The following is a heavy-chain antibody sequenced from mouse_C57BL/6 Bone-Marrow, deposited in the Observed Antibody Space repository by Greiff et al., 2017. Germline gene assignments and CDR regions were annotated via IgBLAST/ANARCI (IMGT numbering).Heavy chain of an antibody. D-gene: IGHD4-1*02. CDR3: ARDPTGTGFDY. CDR2: ISDGGSYT. J-gene: IGHJ2*01. Sequence: EVQRVESGGGLVKPGGSLKLSCAASGFTFSSYAMSWVRQTPEKRLEWVATISDGGSYTYYPDNVKGRFTISRDNAKNNLYLQMSHLKSEDTAMYYCARDPTGTGFDYWGQGTTLTVSS. V-gene: IGHV5-4*01. CDR1: GFTFSSYA.